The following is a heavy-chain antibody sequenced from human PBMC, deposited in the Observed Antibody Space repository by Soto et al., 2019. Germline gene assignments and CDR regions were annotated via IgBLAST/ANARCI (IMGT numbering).Heavy chain of an antibody. Sequence: QVQLVQSGAEVKKPGSSVKVSCKASGGTFSSYTISWVRQAPGQGLEWMGRIIPILGIANYAQKFQGRVTITADKSTSTAYMELSSLRSEDTAVYYCAREWGSYYDSSGYDAFDIWGQGTMVTVSS. CDR2: IIPILGIA. J-gene: IGHJ3*02. V-gene: IGHV1-69*08. CDR1: GGTFSSYT. CDR3: AREWGSYYDSSGYDAFDI. D-gene: IGHD3-22*01.